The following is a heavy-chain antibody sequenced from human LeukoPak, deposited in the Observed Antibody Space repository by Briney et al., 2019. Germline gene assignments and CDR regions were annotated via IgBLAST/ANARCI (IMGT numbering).Heavy chain of an antibody. CDR1: GFTFSSYG. CDR3: ASHLFVSSVKWLDPYFDY. V-gene: IGHV3-30*02. J-gene: IGHJ4*02. D-gene: IGHD6-19*01. CDR2: IRYDGSNK. Sequence: GGSLRLSCAASGFTFSSYGMHWVRQAPGKGLEWVAFIRYDGSNKYYADSVKGRFTISRDNSKNTLYLQMNSLRAEDTAVYYCASHLFVSSVKWLDPYFDYWGQGTLVTVSS.